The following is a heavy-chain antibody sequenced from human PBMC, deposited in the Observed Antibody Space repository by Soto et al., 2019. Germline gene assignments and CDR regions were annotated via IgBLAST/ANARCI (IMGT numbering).Heavy chain of an antibody. CDR1: GYSMTSGGYY. CDR2: IYYSGGT. V-gene: IGHV4-31*01. J-gene: IGHJ6*02. CDR3: ATLLGSHQHYYFGIDV. D-gene: IGHD2-2*01. Sequence: QMQLQESGPELVKPSQTLSLICTVSGYSMTSGGYYWSWIRHLPGKGLEWIGYIYYSGGTQFNPSLKSQVSISVDTSKDQFSLRLSSVTAADTAVYYCATLLGSHQHYYFGIDVWGQGTTVTVSS.